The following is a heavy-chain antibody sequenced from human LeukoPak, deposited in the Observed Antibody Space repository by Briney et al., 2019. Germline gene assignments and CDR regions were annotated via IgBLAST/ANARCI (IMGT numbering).Heavy chain of an antibody. CDR3: ARDGYYGSGIFDS. Sequence: GGSLRLSCAASGFTFSSYEMNWVRQAPGKGLEWVSYISAGGGTIYYADSVKGRFTISRDNAKNSLYLQMNSLRAEDTAVYYCARDGYYGSGIFDSWGQGTLVTVSS. D-gene: IGHD3-10*01. J-gene: IGHJ4*02. CDR1: GFTFSSYE. CDR2: ISAGGGTI. V-gene: IGHV3-48*03.